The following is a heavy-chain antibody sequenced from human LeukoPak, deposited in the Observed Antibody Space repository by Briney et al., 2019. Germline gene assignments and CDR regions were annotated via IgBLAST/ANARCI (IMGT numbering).Heavy chain of an antibody. CDR1: GFTFSSYW. CDR3: ARNGPGGSSSGRIDY. J-gene: IGHJ4*02. V-gene: IGHV4-34*01. D-gene: IGHD6-6*01. Sequence: GSLRLSCAASGFTFSSYWMSWVRQPPGKGLEWIGEINHSGSTNYNPSLKSRVTISVDTSKDQFSLKLSSVTAADTAVYYCARNGPGGSSSGRIDYWGQGTLVTVSS. CDR2: INHSGST.